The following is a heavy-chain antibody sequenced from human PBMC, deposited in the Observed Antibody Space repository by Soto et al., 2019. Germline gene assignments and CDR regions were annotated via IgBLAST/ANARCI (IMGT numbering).Heavy chain of an antibody. CDR2: IIPIFGTA. Sequence: SVKVSCKASGGTFSSYSISWVLQAPGQGLEWMGGIIPIFGTANYAQKFQGRVTITADESTSTAYMELSSLRPEDTAVYYCAREGAVMDYYYGMDVWGQGTTVTVSS. V-gene: IGHV1-69*13. J-gene: IGHJ6*02. CDR1: GGTFSSYS. D-gene: IGHD2-8*01. CDR3: AREGAVMDYYYGMDV.